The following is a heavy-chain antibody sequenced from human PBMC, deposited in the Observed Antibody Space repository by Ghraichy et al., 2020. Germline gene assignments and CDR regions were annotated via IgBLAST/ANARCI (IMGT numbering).Heavy chain of an antibody. CDR1: GGSFSGYY. CDR2: INHSGST. CDR3: ARAWAQLWTAAGRHDWFDP. J-gene: IGHJ5*02. V-gene: IGHV4-34*01. D-gene: IGHD6-13*01. Sequence: SETLSLTCAVYGGSFSGYYWSWIRQPPGKGLEWIGEINHSGSTNYNPSLKSRVTISVDTSKNQFSLKLSSVTAADTAVYYCARAWAQLWTAAGRHDWFDPWGQGTLVTVSS.